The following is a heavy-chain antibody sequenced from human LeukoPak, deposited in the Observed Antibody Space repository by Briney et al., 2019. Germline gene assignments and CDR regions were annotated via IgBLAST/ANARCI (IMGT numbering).Heavy chain of an antibody. D-gene: IGHD5-18*01. Sequence: SETLSLTCTVSGGSISSSSYYWGWIRQPPGKGLEWIGSIYYSGSTYYNPSLKSRVTISVDTSKNQFSLKLSSVTAADTAVYYCSRDRPRLRGYSYGYYYYMDVWGKGTTVTVSS. CDR3: SRDRPRLRGYSYGYYYYMDV. J-gene: IGHJ6*03. CDR1: GGSISSSSYY. CDR2: IYYSGST. V-gene: IGHV4-39*07.